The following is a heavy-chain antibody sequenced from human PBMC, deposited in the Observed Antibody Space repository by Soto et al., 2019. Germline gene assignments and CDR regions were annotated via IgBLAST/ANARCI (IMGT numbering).Heavy chain of an antibody. D-gene: IGHD3-10*01. Sequence: ASVKVSCKVSGYPFTTYYIHWVRQAPGQGLEWMGWIDPRSGGTVYEQKFQGRVTMTRDTSISTVYMDLSGLTSDDTALYYCATDDYGIFPFWGQGSLVTVSS. V-gene: IGHV1-2*02. CDR3: ATDDYGIFPF. CDR1: GYPFTTYY. J-gene: IGHJ4*02. CDR2: IDPRSGGT.